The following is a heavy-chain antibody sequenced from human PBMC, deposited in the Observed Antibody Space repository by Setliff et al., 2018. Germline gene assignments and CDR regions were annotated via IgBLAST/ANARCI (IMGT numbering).Heavy chain of an antibody. D-gene: IGHD2-15*01. CDR3: ARHKTRWQPFDP. Sequence: ASVKVSCKTSGYTFTNFGISWVRQAPGQGLEWLGSISPYTGNTNYPERLQGRITISVDTSRNQFSLKLYSVTASDTAQYYCARHKTRWQPFDPWGQGTLVTVSS. V-gene: IGHV1-18*01. CDR1: GYTFTNFG. CDR2: ISPYTGNT. J-gene: IGHJ5*02.